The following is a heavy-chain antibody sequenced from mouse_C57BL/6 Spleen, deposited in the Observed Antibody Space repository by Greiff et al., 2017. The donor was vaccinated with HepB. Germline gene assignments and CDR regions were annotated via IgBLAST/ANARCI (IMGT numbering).Heavy chain of an antibody. CDR1: GYAFSSYW. Sequence: VQLQQSGAELVKPGASVKISCKASGYAFSSYWMNWVKQRPGKGLEWIGQIYPGDGDTNYNGKFKGKATLTADKSSSTAYMQLSSLTSEDSAVYFWARVGYGNYQGYFDVWGTGTTVTVSS. V-gene: IGHV1-80*01. D-gene: IGHD2-1*01. J-gene: IGHJ1*03. CDR2: IYPGDGDT. CDR3: ARVGYGNYQGYFDV.